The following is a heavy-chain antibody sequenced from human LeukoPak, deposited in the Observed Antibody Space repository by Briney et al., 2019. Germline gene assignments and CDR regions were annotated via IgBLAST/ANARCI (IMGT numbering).Heavy chain of an antibody. V-gene: IGHV1-2*02. CDR3: ARALRGKVGGNPTVY. CDR2: INPNSGGT. J-gene: IGHJ4*02. D-gene: IGHD4-23*01. Sequence: ASVKVSCKASGYTFTGYYMHWVRQAPGQGLEWMGWINPNSGGTSYAQKFQGRVTMTRDTSISTAYMELSRLRSDDTAVYYCARALRGKVGGNPTVYWGQGTLVTVSS. CDR1: GYTFTGYY.